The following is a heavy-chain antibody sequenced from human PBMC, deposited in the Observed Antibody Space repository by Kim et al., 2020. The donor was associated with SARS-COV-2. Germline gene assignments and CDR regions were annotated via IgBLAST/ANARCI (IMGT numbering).Heavy chain of an antibody. CDR3: ARDSPSGWSYYYYYYGMDV. Sequence: GRFTISRDNSKNTLYLQMNSLRAEDTAVYYCARDSPSGWSYYYYYYGMDVWGQGTTVTVPS. J-gene: IGHJ6*02. D-gene: IGHD6-19*01. V-gene: IGHV3-30*07.